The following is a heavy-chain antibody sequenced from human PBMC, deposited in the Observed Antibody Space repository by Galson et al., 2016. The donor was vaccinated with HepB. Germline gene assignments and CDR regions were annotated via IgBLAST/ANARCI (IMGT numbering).Heavy chain of an antibody. CDR2: ISSSSATI. V-gene: IGHV3-48*02. D-gene: IGHD1-26*01. CDR3: ARDLRELIAPIQDDLDY. Sequence: SLRLSCAASGFTFSTYGMNWARQAPGKGLEWVSYISSSSATIYYADSVKGRFTVSRDNSKSSLFLHMNSLRDEDTAVYYCARDLRELIAPIQDDLDYWGQRTLVAGSS. CDR1: GFTFSTYG. J-gene: IGHJ4*02.